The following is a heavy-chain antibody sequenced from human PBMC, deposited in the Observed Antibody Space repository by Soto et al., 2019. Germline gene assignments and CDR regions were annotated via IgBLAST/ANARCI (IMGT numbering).Heavy chain of an antibody. Sequence: SVKVSCKASGGTFSSYAISWVRQAPGQGLEWMGGIIPIFGTANYAQKFQGRVTITADESTSTAYMELNSLRAEDTAVYYCAKVPTGTSGGWYYYYGMDVWGQGTTVTVSS. CDR1: GGTFSSYA. D-gene: IGHD1-1*01. CDR3: AKVPTGTSGGWYYYYGMDV. V-gene: IGHV1-69*13. J-gene: IGHJ6*02. CDR2: IIPIFGTA.